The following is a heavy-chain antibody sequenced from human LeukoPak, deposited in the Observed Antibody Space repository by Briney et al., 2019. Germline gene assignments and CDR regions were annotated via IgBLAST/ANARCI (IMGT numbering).Heavy chain of an antibody. Sequence: GGSLRLSCAASGFTFSSYSMNWVRQAPGKGLEWVSSISSSSSYIYYADSVKGRFTISRDNSKNTLYLQMNSLRAEDTAVYYCANSLYYYGSGSYYEGGDFDCWGQGTLVTVSS. V-gene: IGHV3-21*01. D-gene: IGHD3-10*01. J-gene: IGHJ4*02. CDR1: GFTFSSYS. CDR2: ISSSSSYI. CDR3: ANSLYYYGSGSYYEGGDFDC.